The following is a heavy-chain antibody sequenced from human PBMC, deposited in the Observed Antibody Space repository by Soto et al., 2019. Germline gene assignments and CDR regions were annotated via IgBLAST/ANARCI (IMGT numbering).Heavy chain of an antibody. CDR3: ARWAKVGYCSSTSCYSWFDP. CDR2: ISYDGSNK. J-gene: IGHJ5*02. D-gene: IGHD2-2*01. V-gene: IGHV3-30-3*01. CDR1: GFTFSSYA. Sequence: GGSLRLSCAASGFTFSSYAMHWVRQAPGKGLEWVAVISYDGSNKYYADSVKGRFTISRDNSKNTLYLQMNSLRAEDTAVYYCARWAKVGYCSSTSCYSWFDPWGQGTPVTVSS.